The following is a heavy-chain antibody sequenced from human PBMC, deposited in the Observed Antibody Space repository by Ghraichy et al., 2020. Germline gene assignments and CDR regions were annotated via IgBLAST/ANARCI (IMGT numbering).Heavy chain of an antibody. D-gene: IGHD5-12*01. CDR2: INTGNGNT. J-gene: IGHJ6*02. Sequence: ASVKVSCKASRYTFSSPSMHWVRQAPGQSLEWMGWINTGNGNTKYSQKFQGRVSFTRDTSASTAYMELSSLRSEDTAIYYCARRSGYSYYAMDVWGQGTTVSVS. V-gene: IGHV1-3*04. CDR1: RYTFSSPS. CDR3: ARRSGYSYYAMDV.